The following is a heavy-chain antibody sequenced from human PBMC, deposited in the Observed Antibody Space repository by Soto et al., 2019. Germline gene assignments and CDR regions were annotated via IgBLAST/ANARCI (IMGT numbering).Heavy chain of an antibody. CDR1: GGSFSGYY. V-gene: IGHV4-34*01. CDR3: ARVEAASYSYYFDY. J-gene: IGHJ4*02. Sequence: SETLSLTCAVYGGSFSGYYWSWIRQPPGKGLEWIGEINHSGSTNYNPSLKSRVTISVDTSKNQFSLKLSSVTAADTAVYYCARVEAASYSYYFDYWGQGTLVTVSS. CDR2: INHSGST. D-gene: IGHD6-13*01.